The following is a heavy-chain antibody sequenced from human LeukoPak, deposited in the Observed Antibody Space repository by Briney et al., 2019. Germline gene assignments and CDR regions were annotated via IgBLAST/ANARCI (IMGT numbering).Heavy chain of an antibody. V-gene: IGHV3-48*01. D-gene: IGHD3-22*01. J-gene: IGHJ4*02. Sequence: PGGSLRLSCAPSGFTFSSYSKNWVRQAPGKGLEWVSYISSSSSTTYYADSVKDRFTISRDNAKNSLYLQMNSLRAEDTAVYYCASDYYDSSGIDYWGQGTLVTVSS. CDR1: GFTFSSYS. CDR2: ISSSSSTT. CDR3: ASDYYDSSGIDY.